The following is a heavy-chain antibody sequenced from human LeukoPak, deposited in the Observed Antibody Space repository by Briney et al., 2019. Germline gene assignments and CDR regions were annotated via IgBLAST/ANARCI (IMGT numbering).Heavy chain of an antibody. J-gene: IGHJ3*02. CDR1: PYSFTNYW. D-gene: IGHD1-26*01. Sequence: GESLQISCKGSPYSFTNYWLGWVRQVPGKGLEWMGIIYPDDSDARYGPSFQGQVTISADNSITTAYLQWSSLKASDTAMYYCARLYSGSYHDAFDIWGQGTMVTVSS. CDR3: ARLYSGSYHDAFDI. CDR2: IYPDDSDA. V-gene: IGHV5-51*01.